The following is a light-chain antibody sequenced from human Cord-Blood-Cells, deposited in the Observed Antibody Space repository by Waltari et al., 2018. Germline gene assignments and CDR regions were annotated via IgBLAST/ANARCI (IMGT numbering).Light chain of an antibody. V-gene: IGKV3-15*01. CDR2: GAS. J-gene: IGKJ1*01. CDR3: QQYNNWWT. CDR1: QSVSSN. Sequence: IVMTQSPATLSVSPGETATLSCRASQSVSSNLAWYQQKPGQAHRLLIYGASTRATGIPARFSGSGSGTEFTLTISSLQSEDFAVYYCQQYNNWWTFGQGTKVEIK.